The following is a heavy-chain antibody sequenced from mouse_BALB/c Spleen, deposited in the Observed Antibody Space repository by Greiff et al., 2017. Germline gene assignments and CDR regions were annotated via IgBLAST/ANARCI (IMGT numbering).Heavy chain of an antibody. CDR1: GFNIKDTY. Sequence: EVKLLESGAELVKPGASVKLSCTASGFNIKDTYMHWVKQRPEQGLEWIGRIDPANGNTKYDPKFQGKATITADTSSNTAYLQLSSLTSEDTAVYYCARYPAYGNYGEGDYWGQGTSVTVSS. CDR3: ARYPAYGNYGEGDY. D-gene: IGHD2-10*02. V-gene: IGHV14-3*02. J-gene: IGHJ4*01. CDR2: IDPANGNT.